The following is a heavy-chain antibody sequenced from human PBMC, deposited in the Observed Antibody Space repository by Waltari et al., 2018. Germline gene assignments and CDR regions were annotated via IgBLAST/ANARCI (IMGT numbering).Heavy chain of an antibody. J-gene: IGHJ4*02. V-gene: IGHV4-34*01. Sequence: QVQLQQWGEGLLQTSETLSLTCAVYGGSFRGYYWCWHRQPPGKGLEWIGEINHSGSTNYNPSLKSRVTISVDTSKNQFSLKLSSVTAADTAVYYCARNGAAGTFRRDYWGQGTLVTVSS. CDR1: GGSFRGYY. CDR3: ARNGAAGTFRRDY. CDR2: INHSGST. D-gene: IGHD6-13*01.